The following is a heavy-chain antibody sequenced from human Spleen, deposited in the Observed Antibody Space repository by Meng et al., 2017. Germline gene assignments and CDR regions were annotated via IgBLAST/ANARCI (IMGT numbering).Heavy chain of an antibody. V-gene: IGHV1-46*01. CDR1: GYTFTTYY. CDR3: ARVRILPYYSVPHYFDY. D-gene: IGHD3-10*02. Sequence: ASVKVSCKASGYTFTTYYMHWVRQAPGQGLEWMGIINPSGGGTSYAQMFQGRVTMTRDTSISTAYMELSRLRSDDTAVYYCARVRILPYYSVPHYFDYWGQGTLVTVSS. J-gene: IGHJ4*02. CDR2: INPSGGGT.